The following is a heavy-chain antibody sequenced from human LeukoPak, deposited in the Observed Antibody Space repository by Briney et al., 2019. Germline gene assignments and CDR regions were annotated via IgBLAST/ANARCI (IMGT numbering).Heavy chain of an antibody. CDR3: ARVPEVPAAMEDYYYYGMDV. Sequence: SETLSLTCAVSGGSISSSNWWSWVRQPPGKGLEWIGEIYHSGSTNYNPSLKSRVTISVDKSKNQFSLKLSSVTAADTAVYYCARVPEVPAAMEDYYYYGMDVWGKGTTVTVSS. J-gene: IGHJ6*04. D-gene: IGHD2-2*01. CDR1: GGSISSSNW. V-gene: IGHV4-4*02. CDR2: IYHSGST.